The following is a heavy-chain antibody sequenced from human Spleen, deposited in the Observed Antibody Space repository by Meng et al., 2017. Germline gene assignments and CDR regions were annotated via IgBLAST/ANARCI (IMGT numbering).Heavy chain of an antibody. CDR2: ISSRSTYI. Sequence: GESLKISCAASGFTFSSYSMNWVRQAPGKGLEWVSYISSRSTYIYYADSMKGRITISRDNAKNSLYLQVNSLRAEDTAVYYWARETYSYGVFDYWGQGILVTVSS. D-gene: IGHD5-18*01. CDR3: ARETYSYGVFDY. V-gene: IGHV3-21*01. CDR1: GFTFSSYS. J-gene: IGHJ4*02.